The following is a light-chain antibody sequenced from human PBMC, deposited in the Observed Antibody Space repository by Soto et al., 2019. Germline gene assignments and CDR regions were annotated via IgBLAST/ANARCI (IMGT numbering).Light chain of an antibody. Sequence: PSTLSSSVGDRVTITCRASQSISSWLAWYQQKPGKAPKILIYKASSLESGVPSRFSGSGSGTEFTLTISSLQPDDFATYYCQQYNGYRWTFGQGTKVDIK. CDR2: KAS. CDR1: QSISSW. J-gene: IGKJ1*01. CDR3: QQYNGYRWT. V-gene: IGKV1-5*03.